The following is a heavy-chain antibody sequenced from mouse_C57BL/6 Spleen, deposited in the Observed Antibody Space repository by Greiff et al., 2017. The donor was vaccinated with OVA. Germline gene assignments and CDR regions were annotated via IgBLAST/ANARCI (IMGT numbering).Heavy chain of an antibody. J-gene: IGHJ1*03. Sequence: VQLKESGGDLVKPGGSLKLSCAASGFTFSSYGMSWVRQTPDKRLEWVATISSGGSYTYYPDSVKGRFTISRDNAKNTLYLQMSSLKSEDTAMYYGARSTGSRGYFDVWGTGTTVTVSS. D-gene: IGHD4-1*01. V-gene: IGHV5-6*01. CDR1: GFTFSSYG. CDR2: ISSGGSYT. CDR3: ARSTGSRGYFDV.